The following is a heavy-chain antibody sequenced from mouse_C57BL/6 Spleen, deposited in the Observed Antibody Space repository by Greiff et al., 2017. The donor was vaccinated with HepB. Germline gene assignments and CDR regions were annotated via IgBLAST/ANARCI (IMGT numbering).Heavy chain of an antibody. D-gene: IGHD2-3*01. CDR3: TSHDGTFFMDY. Sequence: EVKLVESGEGLVKPGGSLKLSCAASGFTFSSYAMSWVRQTPEKRLEWVAYISSGGDYIYYADTVKGRFTITRDNARNTLYLQMSSLKSEDTAMYYCTSHDGTFFMDYWGQGTSVTVSS. V-gene: IGHV5-9-1*02. J-gene: IGHJ4*01. CDR1: GFTFSSYA. CDR2: ISSGGDYI.